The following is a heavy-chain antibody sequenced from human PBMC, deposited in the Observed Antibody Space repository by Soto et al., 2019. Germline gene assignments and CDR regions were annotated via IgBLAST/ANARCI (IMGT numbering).Heavy chain of an antibody. CDR1: GGSISSYY. J-gene: IGHJ5*02. V-gene: IGHV4-59*01. CDR3: ASTALGWFDP. CDR2: IFYSGRSGST. Sequence: PSETLSLTCSVSGGSISSYYWSWIRQPPGKGLEWIGYIFYSGRSGSTNYNPSLKSRVAISVDTSKNQFSLKLRTVTAAGTAVYYCASTALGWFDPWGQGTLVTVSS. D-gene: IGHD2-21*02.